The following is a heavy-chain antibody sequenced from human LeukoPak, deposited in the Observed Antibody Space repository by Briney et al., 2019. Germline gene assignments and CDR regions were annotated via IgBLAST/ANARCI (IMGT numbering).Heavy chain of an antibody. CDR2: IYPGDSDT. D-gene: IGHD7-27*01. V-gene: IGHV5-51*01. CDR3: ARPPVSSGEYFDY. Sequence: GESLKISCKGSGYSFTSYWIGWVRQMPGKGLEWMGIIYPGDSDTRYSPSFQGQVSISADKSISTAYLQWSSLKASDTAMYYCARPPVSSGEYFDYWGQGTLVTVSS. J-gene: IGHJ4*02. CDR1: GYSFTSYW.